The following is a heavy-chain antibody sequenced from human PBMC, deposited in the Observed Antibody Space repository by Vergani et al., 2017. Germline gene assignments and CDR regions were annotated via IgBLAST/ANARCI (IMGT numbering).Heavy chain of an antibody. V-gene: IGHV3-7*01. CDR3: AREYGSGSYYLGWFDP. Sequence: EVQLVESGGGLVQPGGSLRLSCAASGFTFSSSWMSWVRQAPGKGLEWVANIKQDGSEKYYVDSVKGRFTISRDNAKNSLYLQMNSLRAEDTAVYYCAREYGSGSYYLGWFDPWGQGTLVTVSS. J-gene: IGHJ5*02. D-gene: IGHD3-10*01. CDR2: IKQDGSEK. CDR1: GFTFSSSW.